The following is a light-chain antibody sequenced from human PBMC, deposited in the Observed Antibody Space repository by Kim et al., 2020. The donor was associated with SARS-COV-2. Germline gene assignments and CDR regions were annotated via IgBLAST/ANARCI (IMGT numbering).Light chain of an antibody. J-gene: IGLJ2*01. Sequence: GQSVAISCTGTRSDVGGYNDVSWYQQYPGNAPKLIIYDLNKRPSGVPVRFSGSKSGNTASLTVSGLQAEDEADYYCSSYAGTNNVLFGGGTQLTVL. CDR1: RSDVGGYND. CDR3: SSYAGTNNVL. V-gene: IGLV2-8*01. CDR2: DLN.